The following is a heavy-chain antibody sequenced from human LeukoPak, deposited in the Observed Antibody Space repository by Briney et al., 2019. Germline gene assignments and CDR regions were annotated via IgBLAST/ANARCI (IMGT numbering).Heavy chain of an antibody. V-gene: IGHV1-69*01. CDR1: GGTFRSYA. CDR3: ARGYQLLYLDWFDP. Sequence: SVKVSCKASGGTFRSYAISWVRQAPGQGLEWMGGIIPIFGTANYAQKFKGRVTITADESTSTAYMELSSLRSEDTAVYYCARGYQLLYLDWFDPWGQGTLVTVSS. D-gene: IGHD2-2*02. CDR2: IIPIFGTA. J-gene: IGHJ5*02.